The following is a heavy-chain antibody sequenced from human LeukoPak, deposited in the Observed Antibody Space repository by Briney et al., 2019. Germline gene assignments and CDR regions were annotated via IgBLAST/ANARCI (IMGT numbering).Heavy chain of an antibody. D-gene: IGHD5-18*01. CDR3: ARVMDTAMGFDY. V-gene: IGHV4-31*03. CDR2: IYYSGST. J-gene: IGHJ4*02. Sequence: SQTLSLTCTVSGGSISSGGYYWRWIRQHPGKGLEWIGYIYYSGSTYYNPSLKSRVTISVDTSKNQFSLKLSSVTAADTAVYYCARVMDTAMGFDYWGQGTLVTVSS. CDR1: GGSISSGGYY.